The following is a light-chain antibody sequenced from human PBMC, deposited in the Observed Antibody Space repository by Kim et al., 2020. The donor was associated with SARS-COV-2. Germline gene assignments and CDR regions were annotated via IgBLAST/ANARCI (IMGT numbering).Light chain of an antibody. J-gene: IGKJ1*01. V-gene: IGKV1D-8*02. CDR3: QQYYQAPPT. Sequence: AIWMTQSPSLLSASTGDRVTLNCLISQGIFTYLAWYKQKPGKAPELLIYGASSLHNGVPSRFSGSGSGTDFSLTISYLQSEDFATYSSQQYYQAPPTFGHGTKVEIK. CDR2: GAS. CDR1: QGIFTY.